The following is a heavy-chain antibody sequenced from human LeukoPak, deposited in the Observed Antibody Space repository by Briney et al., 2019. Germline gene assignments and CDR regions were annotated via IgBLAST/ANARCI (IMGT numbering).Heavy chain of an antibody. J-gene: IGHJ4*02. CDR3: ADDYGD. CDR2: IYPSGTT. CDR1: GASVSSNY. Sequence: PSETLSLTCSVSGASVSSNYWSWTRQPAAQGLEWIGRIYPSGTTHYNPSLKSRVTMSVDTTKNQFSLKLTSVTAADTAVYYCADDYGDWGQGTVVTVSS. V-gene: IGHV4-4*07. D-gene: IGHD4-17*01.